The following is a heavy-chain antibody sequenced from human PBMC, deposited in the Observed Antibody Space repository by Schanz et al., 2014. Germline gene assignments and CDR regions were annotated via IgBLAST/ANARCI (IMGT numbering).Heavy chain of an antibody. Sequence: VQLLESGGGLVQPGGSLRLSCAASGFTFSSYDMHWVRQAPGKGLEWVALISNDGSIKYYAGSVEGRFTISRDNSRNTLYLQEDSLSGEDTAEYYGAGEQIMAAAGLVDYWGHGTLVTVSS. CDR3: AGEQIMAAAGLVDY. V-gene: IGHV3-30-3*01. CDR1: GFTFSSYD. CDR2: ISNDGSIK. J-gene: IGHJ4*01. D-gene: IGHD6-13*01.